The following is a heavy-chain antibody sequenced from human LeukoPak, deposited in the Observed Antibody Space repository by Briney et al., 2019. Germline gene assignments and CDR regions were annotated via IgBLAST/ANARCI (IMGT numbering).Heavy chain of an antibody. CDR1: ENTFTNYY. CDR3: ARGIAAAAEVDY. J-gene: IGHJ4*02. V-gene: IGHV1-46*01. Sequence: ASVKVACKASENTFTNYYMHWVRQAPGQGLEWLGLINPNGGRTAYAQNFQGRVTMTRDTSTTTLYLELSSLRSDDTAVYYCARGIAAAAEVDYWGQGTLVTVSS. CDR2: INPNGGRT. D-gene: IGHD6-13*01.